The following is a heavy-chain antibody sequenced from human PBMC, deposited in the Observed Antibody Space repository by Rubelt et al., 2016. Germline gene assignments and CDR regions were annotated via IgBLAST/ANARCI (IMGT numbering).Heavy chain of an antibody. V-gene: IGHV4-39*01. CDR2: INYGGIT. J-gene: IGHJ4*02. CDR1: GGSISTSSYY. Sequence: QLQLQESGPGLVKPSETLSLTCTVSGGSISTSSYYWGWIRQSPGKGLEWIGNINYGGITYYNPSLKSRVTISVDTSKNQFSLRLTSVTAADTAVYYCARKGDERTFDSWGQGTLVTVSS. D-gene: IGHD3-10*01. CDR3: ARKGDERTFDS.